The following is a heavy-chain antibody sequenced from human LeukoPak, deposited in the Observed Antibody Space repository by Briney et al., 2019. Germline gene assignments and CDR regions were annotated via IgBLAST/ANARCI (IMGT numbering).Heavy chain of an antibody. CDR2: IYHSGST. CDR3: ARLTGEVETFDY. V-gene: IGHV4-30-2*01. J-gene: IGHJ4*02. Sequence: PSQTLSLTCTVSGGSISSGGYYWSWIRQPPGKGLEWIGYIYHSGSTYYNPSLKSRVTISVDRSKNQFSLKLSFVTAADTAVYYCARLTGEVETFDYWGQGTLVTVSS. D-gene: IGHD7-27*01. CDR1: GGSISSGGYY.